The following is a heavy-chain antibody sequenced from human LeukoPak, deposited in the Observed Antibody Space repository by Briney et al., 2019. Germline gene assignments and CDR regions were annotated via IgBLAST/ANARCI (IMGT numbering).Heavy chain of an antibody. D-gene: IGHD6-13*01. Sequence: GESLKISCKGSGYSFNTYWIAWVRQMPGKGLEVMGIVYPGDSDTRYSPSFQGQVTISADKSISTAYLQWSSLKASDTAMYYCARQKAGPRPDAFDIWGQGTMVTVSS. V-gene: IGHV5-51*01. J-gene: IGHJ3*02. CDR2: VYPGDSDT. CDR3: ARQKAGPRPDAFDI. CDR1: GYSFNTYW.